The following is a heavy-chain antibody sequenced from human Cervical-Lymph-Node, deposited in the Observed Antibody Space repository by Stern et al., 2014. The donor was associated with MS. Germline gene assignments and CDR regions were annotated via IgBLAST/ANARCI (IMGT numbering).Heavy chain of an antibody. Sequence: VQLLESGGGLVKPGGSLRLSCAASGFTFSDYYMSWIRQAPGKGLEWISYISIGGGAIYYADSVQGRFTISRDDAKSSLYLQMNSLRAEDTAVYFCAKDILPPGLFFDYWGQGTLVTVSS. J-gene: IGHJ4*02. CDR2: ISIGGGAI. D-gene: IGHD2-2*01. CDR3: AKDILPPGLFFDY. CDR1: GFTFSDYY. V-gene: IGHV3-11*01.